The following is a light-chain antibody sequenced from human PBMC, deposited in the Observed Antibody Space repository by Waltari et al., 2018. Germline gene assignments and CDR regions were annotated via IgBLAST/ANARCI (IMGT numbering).Light chain of an antibody. CDR2: AAS. V-gene: IGKV3-20*01. CDR1: QSIGKY. Sequence: EVVLTQSPGTLSLSPGERATLSCRASQSIGKYLVWYQQRPGQAPRLLIYAASTRATGLPDRFSGSGYGTDFSLTISRLEPEDFAVYYCQNHERLPATFGQGTKVEIK. J-gene: IGKJ1*01. CDR3: QNHERLPAT.